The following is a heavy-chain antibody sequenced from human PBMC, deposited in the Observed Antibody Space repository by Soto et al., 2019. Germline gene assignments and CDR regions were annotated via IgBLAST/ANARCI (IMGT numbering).Heavy chain of an antibody. CDR2: IYYDGSNE. CDR1: GFTFSNHG. Sequence: QVQLVESGGGVVQPGRSLRLSCAASGFTFSNHGMHWVRQAPAKGLEWVARIYYDGSNEYYADSVKGRLTISRDSSKNTLYLQMNSLRAEDTAVYYCARGRGSGSFYQLDYWGQGTLVTVSS. V-gene: IGHV3-33*01. CDR3: ARGRGSGSFYQLDY. D-gene: IGHD1-26*01. J-gene: IGHJ4*02.